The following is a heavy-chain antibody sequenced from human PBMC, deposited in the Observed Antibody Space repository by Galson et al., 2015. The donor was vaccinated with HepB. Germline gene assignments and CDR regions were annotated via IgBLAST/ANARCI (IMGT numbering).Heavy chain of an antibody. CDR1: GFTFSSYS. J-gene: IGHJ4*02. D-gene: IGHD4-17*01. CDR3: ARDHYGDYGRTYYFDY. Sequence: SLRLSCAASGFTFSSYSMNWVRQAPGKGLEWVSSISSSSSYIYYADSVKGRFTISRDNAKNSLYLQMNSQRAEDTAGYYCARDHYGDYGRTYYFDYWGQGTLVTVSS. V-gene: IGHV3-21*01. CDR2: ISSSSSYI.